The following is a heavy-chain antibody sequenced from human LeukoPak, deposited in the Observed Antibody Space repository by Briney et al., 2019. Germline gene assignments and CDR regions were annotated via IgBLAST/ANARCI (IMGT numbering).Heavy chain of an antibody. CDR2: IDPNSGGT. CDR1: VYIVTDSA. CDR3: ARADRLHGGPYLIGP. D-gene: IGHD3-16*01. Sequence: GAFVRVSSSTAVYIVTDSAMHWVRQAPGQGLEWRGWIDPNSGGTSSAQKFQGRITMTRDTSITTVYMEVSWLTSDDTAIYYCARADRLHGGPYLIGPWGQGTLVTVSS. V-gene: IGHV1-2*02. J-gene: IGHJ5*02.